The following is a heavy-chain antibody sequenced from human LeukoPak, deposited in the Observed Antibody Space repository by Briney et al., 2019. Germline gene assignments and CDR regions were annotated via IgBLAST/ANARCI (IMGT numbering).Heavy chain of an antibody. CDR2: INPNRSNT. D-gene: IGHD3-22*01. J-gene: IGHJ4*02. CDR1: GYTFTSYD. V-gene: IGHV1-8*01. CDR3: ARRADYYDSSSYYF. Sequence: ASARVSCKASGYTFTSYDINWVRQATGQGLEWMGWINPNRSNTGYAQKFQGRVTMTRDTSISTAYMELTGLRSDDTAVYYCARRADYYDSSSYYFWGQGTLVTVSS.